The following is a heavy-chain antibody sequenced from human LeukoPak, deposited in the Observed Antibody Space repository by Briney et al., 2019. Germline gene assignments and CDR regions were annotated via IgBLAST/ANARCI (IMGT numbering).Heavy chain of an antibody. D-gene: IGHD3-3*01. CDR2: IIPIFGTA. V-gene: IGHV1-69*13. Sequence: SVKVSCKTSGYSFNSHHVHWVRQAPGQGLEWMGGIIPIFGTANYAQKFQGRVTITADESTSTAYMELSSLRSEDTAVYYCARAPRPTIFGMPYYYYYGMDVWGQGTTVTVSS. CDR1: GYSFNSHH. J-gene: IGHJ6*02. CDR3: ARAPRPTIFGMPYYYYYGMDV.